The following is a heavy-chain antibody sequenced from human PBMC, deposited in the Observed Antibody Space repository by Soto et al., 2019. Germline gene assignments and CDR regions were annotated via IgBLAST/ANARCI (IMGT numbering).Heavy chain of an antibody. V-gene: IGHV4-31*03. D-gene: IGHD5-18*01. CDR1: GGSISSGGFY. CDR2: IYHSGST. Sequence: QVQLQQSGPGLVKPSQTLSLTCTVSGGSISSGGFYWSWIRQYPGKGLEWIGYIYHSGSTYYNPSLKSRLSMSIDTSKNQFSRKLSSVTAADTALYFCARGGDSYTIFDYWGQGTRVTVSS. J-gene: IGHJ4*02. CDR3: ARGGDSYTIFDY.